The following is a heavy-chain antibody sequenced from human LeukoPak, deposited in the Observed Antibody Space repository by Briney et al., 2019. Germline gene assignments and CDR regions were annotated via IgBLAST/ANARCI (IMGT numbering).Heavy chain of an antibody. Sequence: PGGSLRLSRAASGFSFSNYAMSWVRQAPGKGLEWVSAISGSGGSTFYADSVKGRFTISRDNSKNTLSLQMNNLRAEDTAVYYCAIHRQGGSYRPFDYWGQGTLATVSS. CDR1: GFSFSNYA. CDR3: AIHRQGGSYRPFDY. J-gene: IGHJ4*02. CDR2: ISGSGGST. D-gene: IGHD1-26*01. V-gene: IGHV3-23*01.